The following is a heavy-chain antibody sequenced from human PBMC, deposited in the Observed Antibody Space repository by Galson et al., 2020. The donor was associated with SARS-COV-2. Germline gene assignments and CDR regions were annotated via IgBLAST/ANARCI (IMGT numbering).Heavy chain of an antibody. CDR2: NAPSEAYT. CDR3: ARHPTYSDGKFDY. CDR1: RYNFTRYG. J-gene: IGHJ4*01. Sequence: SLKIYCKGSRYNFTRYGIGWARPVPGKGREWRGRNAPSEAYTKYSTSFQGNVTIPADKSISTAYLQWSSLKASDIAMYYCARHPTYSDGKFDYGGHGTRVTVSS. V-gene: IGHV5-10-1*01. D-gene: IGHD5-18*01.